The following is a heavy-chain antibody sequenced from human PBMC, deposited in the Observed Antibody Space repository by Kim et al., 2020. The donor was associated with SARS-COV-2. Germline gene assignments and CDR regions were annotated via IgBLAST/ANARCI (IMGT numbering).Heavy chain of an antibody. Sequence: GGSLRLSCAASGFTFSDYYMSWIRQAPGKGLEWVSYISSSGSTIYYADSVKGRFTISRDNAKNSLYLQMNSLRAEDTAVYYCARDSPGYSSSWYPWFDPWGQGTLVPVSS. V-gene: IGHV3-11*01. CDR3: ARDSPGYSSSWYPWFDP. J-gene: IGHJ5*02. CDR1: GFTFSDYY. D-gene: IGHD6-13*01. CDR2: ISSSGSTI.